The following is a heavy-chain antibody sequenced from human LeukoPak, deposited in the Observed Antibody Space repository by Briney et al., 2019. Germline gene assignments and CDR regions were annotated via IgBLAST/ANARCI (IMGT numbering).Heavy chain of an antibody. CDR2: IWYDGSNK. D-gene: IGHD2-21*02. CDR1: GFTFSSYG. V-gene: IGHV3-33*01. CDR3: SREDLAYCGGDCHPYFDY. Sequence: PGGSLRLSCAASGFTFSSYGMHWVRQAPGKGLEWVAVIWYDGSNKYYADSVKGRFTISRDNSKNTLYLQMNSLRAEDTAVYYCSREDLAYCGGDCHPYFDYWGQGTLVTVSS. J-gene: IGHJ4*02.